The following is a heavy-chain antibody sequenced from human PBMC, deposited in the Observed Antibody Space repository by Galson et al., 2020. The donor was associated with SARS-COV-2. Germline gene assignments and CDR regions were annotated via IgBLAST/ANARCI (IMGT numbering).Heavy chain of an antibody. V-gene: IGHV4-39*01. D-gene: IGHD3-10*01. CDR3: ASGGFITMVRGESLDP. CDR1: GGSISSSSYY. Sequence: SETLSLTYTVSGGSISSSSYYWGWIRQPPGKGLEWIGSIYYSGSTYYNPSLKSRVTISVDTSKNQFSLKLSSVTAADTAVYYCASGGFITMVRGESLDPWGQGTLVTVSS. CDR2: IYYSGST. J-gene: IGHJ5*02.